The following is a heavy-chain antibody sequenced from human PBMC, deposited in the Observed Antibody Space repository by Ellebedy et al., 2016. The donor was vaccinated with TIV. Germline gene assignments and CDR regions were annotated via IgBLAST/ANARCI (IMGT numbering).Heavy chain of an antibody. CDR1: GYTFTSYH. Sequence: AASVKVSCKASGYTFTSYHMQWVRQAPGQGLEWMAWINPNSGGTNYAQKFQGRVTVTRDTYTSTAFLELGRLRSDDTAVYYCTRDLTNIVSGDYWGQGTLVTVSS. CDR3: TRDLTNIVSGDY. D-gene: IGHD5/OR15-5a*01. V-gene: IGHV1-2*02. J-gene: IGHJ4*02. CDR2: INPNSGGT.